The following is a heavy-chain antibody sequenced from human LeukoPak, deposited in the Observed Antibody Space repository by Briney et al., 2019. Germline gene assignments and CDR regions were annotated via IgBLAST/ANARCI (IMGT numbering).Heavy chain of an antibody. Sequence: GGSLRLSCAASGFTFVNYAMSWVRQAPGKGLEWVSAVSGSGDSAYYADSVRDRFTISRDNIDNRLYLQMSSLRAEDTAVYHCAKERVRCSSTTCYPDAFDVWGQGTVVIVSS. CDR2: VSGSGDSA. CDR1: GFTFVNYA. CDR3: AKERVRCSSTTCYPDAFDV. J-gene: IGHJ3*01. V-gene: IGHV3-23*01. D-gene: IGHD2-2*01.